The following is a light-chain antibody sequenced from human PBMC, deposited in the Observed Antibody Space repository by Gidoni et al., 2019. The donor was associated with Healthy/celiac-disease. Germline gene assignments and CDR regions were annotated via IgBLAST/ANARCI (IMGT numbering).Light chain of an antibody. V-gene: IGKV1-5*03. CDR3: QHYNSYPWT. J-gene: IGKJ1*01. Sequence: DIQMTQSPSTLSASVGDRVTITCRASQSISSWLAWYQQKPGKAPMLLIYKASSLESVVPSRFSGSGAGTEFTLTISSLQPDDFATYYCQHYNSYPWTFGQGTKVEIK. CDR1: QSISSW. CDR2: KAS.